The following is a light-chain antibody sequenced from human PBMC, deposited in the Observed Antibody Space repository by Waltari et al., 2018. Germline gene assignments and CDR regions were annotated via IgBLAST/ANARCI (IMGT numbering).Light chain of an antibody. CDR1: SSHIGRNM. CDR3: EAWDDSLNVVV. V-gene: IGLV1-44*01. CDR2: SNN. Sequence: QSVLIQPPSESGTPGQRVTSACSGRSSHIGRNMFNRYQHLPGTAPKVVMHSNNQRPSGVPDRFSGSKSGTSASLAISGLQSEDEADYYCEAWDDSLNVVVFGGGTKLTVL. J-gene: IGLJ2*01.